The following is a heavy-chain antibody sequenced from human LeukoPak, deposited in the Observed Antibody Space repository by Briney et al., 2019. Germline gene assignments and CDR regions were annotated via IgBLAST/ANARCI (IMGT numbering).Heavy chain of an antibody. CDR1: GYTFTGYY. Sequence: ASVTVSCMASGYTFTGYYMHWVRQAAGRWREWMGWINTNTGNPTYAQGFTGRLFFSLDTSVSTAYLQISRLKAEDTAVYYCARGPAAGDYWGQGTLVTVSS. V-gene: IGHV7-4-1*02. CDR3: ARGPAAGDY. CDR2: INTNTGNP. J-gene: IGHJ4*02. D-gene: IGHD6-13*01.